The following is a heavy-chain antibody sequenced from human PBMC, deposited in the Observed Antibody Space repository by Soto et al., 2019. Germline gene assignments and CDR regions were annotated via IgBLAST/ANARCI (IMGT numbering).Heavy chain of an antibody. J-gene: IGHJ6*02. CDR2: INAGNGNT. CDR1: GYTFTSYA. Sequence: VQLVQPGAEVKKPGASWKVSCKSSGYTFTSYARHWVRQAPGQRLEWMGWINAGNGNTKDAQKSQGRVTLTRDTSARTASMELSSLRSEAMDVYCWAREVGGMDVWGQGPTVTVPS. D-gene: IGHD2-15*01. CDR3: AREVGGMDV. V-gene: IGHV1-3*01.